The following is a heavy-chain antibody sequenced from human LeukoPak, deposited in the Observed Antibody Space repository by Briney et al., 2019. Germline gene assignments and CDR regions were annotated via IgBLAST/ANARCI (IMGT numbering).Heavy chain of an antibody. CDR1: GYTFTNYI. CDR2: INAGNGDT. D-gene: IGHD3-10*01. V-gene: IGHV1-3*01. Sequence: ASVMVSCTASGYTFTNYIIHWVRQAPGQRLEWMGWINAGNGDTKYSQKFQVRVTITRDTSASTAYMELSGLRSEDTAVYYCARVVTRLREGKYHYDMDVWGQGTTVTVSS. CDR3: ARVVTRLREGKYHYDMDV. J-gene: IGHJ6*02.